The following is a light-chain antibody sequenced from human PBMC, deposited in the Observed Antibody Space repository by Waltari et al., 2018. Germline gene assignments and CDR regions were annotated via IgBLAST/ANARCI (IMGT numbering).Light chain of an antibody. CDR2: AAS. V-gene: IGKV1-39*01. Sequence: DIQMTQSPSSLSASVGDRVTITCRASQSIGFSLNWFQQKPGKAPKPLIYAASSLQSGVPSSFSGSGSGTDFTLTISSLQPEDFATYYCQQSYSTPPTFGQGTKLEIK. CDR3: QQSYSTPPT. J-gene: IGKJ2*01. CDR1: QSIGFS.